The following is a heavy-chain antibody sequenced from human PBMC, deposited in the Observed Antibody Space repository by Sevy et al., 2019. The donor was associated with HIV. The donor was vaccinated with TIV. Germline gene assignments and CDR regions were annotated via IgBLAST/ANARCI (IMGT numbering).Heavy chain of an antibody. J-gene: IGHJ4*02. CDR2: MRSKPFAGTT. Sequence: GSLRLSCTTSGFTLGDYAMNWVRQAPGKGLEWVGFMRSKPFAGTTEYAASVKGRFTISTDDSEASAHLQMNSLRTEDTGVYYCIRGRLLGYTAMVPDYWGQGTLVTVPS. CDR1: GFTLGDYA. CDR3: IRGRLLGYTAMVPDY. V-gene: IGHV3-49*04. D-gene: IGHD5-18*01.